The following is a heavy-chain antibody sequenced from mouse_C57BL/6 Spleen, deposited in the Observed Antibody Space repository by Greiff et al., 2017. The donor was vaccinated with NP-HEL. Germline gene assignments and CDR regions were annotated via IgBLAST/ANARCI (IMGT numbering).Heavy chain of an antibody. CDR3: ARHETTVVATYWYFDV. CDR2: ISSGGRYT. CDR1: GFTFSSYG. Sequence: VQLVESGGDLVKPGGSLKLSCAASGFTFSSYGMSWVRQTPDKRLEWVATISSGGRYTYYPDSVKGRFTISRDNAKNTLYLQMNSLKSEDTAMYYCARHETTVVATYWYFDVWGTGTTVTVSS. D-gene: IGHD1-1*01. J-gene: IGHJ1*03. V-gene: IGHV5-6*01.